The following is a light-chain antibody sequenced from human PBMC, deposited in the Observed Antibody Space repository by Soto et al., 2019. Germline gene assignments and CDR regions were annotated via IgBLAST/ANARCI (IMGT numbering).Light chain of an antibody. Sequence: QSVLTQSPSASASLGASVTLTCTLSSGHSSSAIAWHQQQPEKGPRYLMKLNNDGSHYKGDGIPDRFSGSSSGAERYLTISSLQSEDEGDYYCQTWDTGIPMVFGGGTKVTVL. CDR3: QTWDTGIPMV. J-gene: IGLJ2*01. CDR2: LNNDGSH. CDR1: SGHSSSA. V-gene: IGLV4-69*01.